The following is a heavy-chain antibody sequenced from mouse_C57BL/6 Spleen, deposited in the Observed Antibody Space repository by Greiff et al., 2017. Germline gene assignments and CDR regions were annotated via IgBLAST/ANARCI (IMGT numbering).Heavy chain of an antibody. Sequence: EVQRVESGGGLVQPGESLKLSCESNEYEFPSHDMSWVRKTPEKRLEWVATISGGGGNTYYPDSVKGRFTISRDNAKNTLYLQMSSLRSEDTALYYCARQRVGRAFDYWGQGTTRTVSS. CDR2: ISGGGGNT. V-gene: IGHV5-2*01. J-gene: IGHJ2*01. CDR3: ARQRVGRAFDY. D-gene: IGHD4-1*01. CDR1: EYEFPSHD.